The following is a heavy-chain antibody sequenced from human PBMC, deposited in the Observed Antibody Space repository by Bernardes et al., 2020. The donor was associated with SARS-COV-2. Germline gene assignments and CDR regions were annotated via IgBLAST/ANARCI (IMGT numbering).Heavy chain of an antibody. CDR1: GGSFSGYY. CDR2: INHSGST. Sequence: SETLSLTCAVYGGSFSGYYWSWIRQPPGKGLEWIGEINHSGSTNYNPSLKSRVSISVDTSKNQFSLKLSSVTAADTAVYYCARAYSLDYYASGSYLDYWGQGTLATVSS. CDR3: ARAYSLDYYASGSYLDY. D-gene: IGHD3-10*01. V-gene: IGHV4-34*01. J-gene: IGHJ4*02.